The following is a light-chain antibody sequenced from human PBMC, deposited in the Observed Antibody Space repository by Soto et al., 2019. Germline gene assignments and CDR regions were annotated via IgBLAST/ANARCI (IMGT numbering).Light chain of an antibody. CDR1: SSDVGGYSY. Sequence: QSALTQPPSASGSPGQSVTISCTGTSSDVGGYSYVSWYQQHPGKAPKLMIYEVSERPSGVPDRFSGSKSGNTASLTVSGLQAEDEADYYCSSFAGSSNYVFGTGTKLTVL. CDR2: EVS. CDR3: SSFAGSSNYV. V-gene: IGLV2-8*01. J-gene: IGLJ1*01.